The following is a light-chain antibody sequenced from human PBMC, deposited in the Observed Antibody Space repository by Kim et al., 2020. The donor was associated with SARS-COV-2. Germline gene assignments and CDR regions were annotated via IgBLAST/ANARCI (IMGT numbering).Light chain of an antibody. CDR2: AVT. V-gene: IGLV2-14*03. CDR1: SSDVGGYDY. CDR3: CSYTNTNVYV. Sequence: QSALTQPASVSGSPGQSITISCTGSSSDVGGYDYVSWYQQHPGTAPKLIIYAVTNRPSGVSNRFSGSKSGNTASLTISGLQSDDEADYYCCSYTNTNVYVFGTGTKVTVL. J-gene: IGLJ1*01.